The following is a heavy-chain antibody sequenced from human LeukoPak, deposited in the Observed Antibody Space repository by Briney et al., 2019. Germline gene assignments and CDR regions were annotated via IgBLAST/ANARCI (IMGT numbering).Heavy chain of an antibody. CDR3: ARDRMGYDYVWGSYLDAFDI. CDR2: INHGGIT. Sequence: SETLSLTCAVEGGSFSGYYWSWIRQPPGKGLEWIGEINHGGITTYNPSLKSRVTISVDRSKNQFSLKLSSVTAADTAVYYCARDRMGYDYVWGSYLDAFDIWGQGTMVTVSS. V-gene: IGHV4-34*01. CDR1: GGSFSGYY. D-gene: IGHD3-16*01. J-gene: IGHJ3*02.